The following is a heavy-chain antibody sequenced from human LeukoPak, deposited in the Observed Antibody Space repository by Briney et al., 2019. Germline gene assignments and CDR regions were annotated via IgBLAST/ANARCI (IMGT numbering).Heavy chain of an antibody. D-gene: IGHD6-13*01. CDR3: AKGLSSGSSWYLVGNFDY. J-gene: IGHJ4*02. CDR1: GFTFDDYA. V-gene: IGHV3-9*01. Sequence: PGRSLRLSCAASGFTFDDYAMHWVRQAPGKGLEWVSGISWNSGSIGYADSVKGRFTISRDNAKNSLYLQMNSLRAEDTALYYCAKGLSSGSSWYLVGNFDYWGQGTLVTVSS. CDR2: ISWNSGSI.